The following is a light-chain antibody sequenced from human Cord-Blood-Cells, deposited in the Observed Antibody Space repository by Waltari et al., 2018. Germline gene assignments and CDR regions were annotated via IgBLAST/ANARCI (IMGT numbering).Light chain of an antibody. Sequence: DIKMTQSPSSLSASVGDRGTITCRASQGISSYLNLYQQKPGKAPKLLIYAASNLQSGVPARFSGSGSGTDFTLTISSLLPEEVAPYYCQQSYSTPVHFGQGTKLEIK. V-gene: IGKV1-39*01. CDR3: QQSYSTPVH. J-gene: IGKJ2*01. CDR2: AAS. CDR1: QGISSY.